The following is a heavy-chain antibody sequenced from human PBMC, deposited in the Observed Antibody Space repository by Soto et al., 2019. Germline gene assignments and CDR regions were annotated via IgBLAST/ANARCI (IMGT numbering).Heavy chain of an antibody. V-gene: IGHV3-23*01. D-gene: IGHD3-9*01. CDR2: ISGSGGST. J-gene: IGHJ4*02. Sequence: GALRLSCAASGFTFSSYAMSWVRQAPGKGLEWVSAISGSGGSTYYADSVKGRFTISRDNSKNTLYLQMNSLRAEDTAVYYCAKVERRYFDQGYFDYWXQGTLVTVSS. CDR3: AKVERRYFDQGYFDY. CDR1: GFTFSSYA.